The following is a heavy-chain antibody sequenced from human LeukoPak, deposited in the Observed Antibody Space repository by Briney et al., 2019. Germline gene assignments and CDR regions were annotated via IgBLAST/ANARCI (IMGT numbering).Heavy chain of an antibody. CDR1: GGSISSYY. Sequence: PSETLSLTCTVSGGSISSYYWSWIRQPPGKGLEWIGYIYYSGSTNYNPSLKSRVTISVDTSKNQFSLKLSSVTAADTAVYYCARHLGGTGTPLDYWGQGTLVTVSS. CDR3: ARHLGGTGTPLDY. D-gene: IGHD1-7*01. V-gene: IGHV4-59*08. J-gene: IGHJ4*02. CDR2: IYYSGST.